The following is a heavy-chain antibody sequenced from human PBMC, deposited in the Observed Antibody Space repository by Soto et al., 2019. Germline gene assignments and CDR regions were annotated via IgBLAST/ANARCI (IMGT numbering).Heavy chain of an antibody. Sequence: SAKVSVKASGYTFCSFGINWVRQAPGQGLEWVGWVSVYNDDTKYAQNFQGRVSLTTDTSTSTTYMEVGRLRSDDTAVYYCARTCRSGGSCYHEYWGEGTLVTVSS. J-gene: IGHJ4*02. CDR2: VSVYNDDT. CDR1: GYTFCSFG. D-gene: IGHD2-15*01. V-gene: IGHV1-18*01. CDR3: ARTCRSGGSCYHEY.